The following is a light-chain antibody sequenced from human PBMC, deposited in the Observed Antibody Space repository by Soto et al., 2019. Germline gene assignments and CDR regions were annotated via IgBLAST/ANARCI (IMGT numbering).Light chain of an antibody. Sequence: QSVLTQPPSASGSPGQSVTISCTGTSSDVGGYNYVSWYQQHPGRAPKLVIFEVNKRPSGVPDRFSGSKSGNTASLTVSGLQAEDEADYYCVSYTTSASYVFGTGTKVTVL. CDR2: EVN. V-gene: IGLV2-8*01. CDR3: VSYTTSASYV. CDR1: SSDVGGYNY. J-gene: IGLJ1*01.